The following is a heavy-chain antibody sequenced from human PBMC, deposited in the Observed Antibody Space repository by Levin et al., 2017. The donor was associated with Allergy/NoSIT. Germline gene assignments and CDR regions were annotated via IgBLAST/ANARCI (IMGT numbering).Heavy chain of an antibody. V-gene: IGHV3-21*01. CDR1: GFTFSSYS. CDR3: ARDWPDSSSSFYYYGMDV. Sequence: GESLKISCAASGFTFSSYSMNWVRQAPGKGLEWVSSISSSSSYIYYADSVKGRFTISRDNAKNSLYLQMNSLRAEDTAVYYCARDWPDSSSSFYYYGMDVWGQGTTVTVSS. J-gene: IGHJ6*02. D-gene: IGHD6-6*01. CDR2: ISSSSSYI.